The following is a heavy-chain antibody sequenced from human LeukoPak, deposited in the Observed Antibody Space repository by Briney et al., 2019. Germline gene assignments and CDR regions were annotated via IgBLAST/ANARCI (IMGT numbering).Heavy chain of an antibody. J-gene: IGHJ4*02. CDR3: AKEKSLWFGELLSGFDY. CDR1: GFTFSSYA. V-gene: IGHV3-23*01. Sequence: GGSLRLSCAASGFTFSSYAMSWVRQAPGKGLEWVSAISGSGDSTYYADSVKGRFTISRDNSKNALYLQMNSLRAEDTAVYYCAKEKSLWFGELLSGFDYWGQGTLVTVSS. D-gene: IGHD3-10*01. CDR2: ISGSGDST.